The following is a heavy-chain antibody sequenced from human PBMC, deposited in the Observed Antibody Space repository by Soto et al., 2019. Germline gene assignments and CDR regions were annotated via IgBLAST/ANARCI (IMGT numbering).Heavy chain of an antibody. J-gene: IGHJ6*02. Sequence: SETLSLTCAVYGGSFSGYYWSWIRQPPGKGLEWIGEINHSGSTNYNPSLKSRVTISVDTSKNQFSMKLSSVTAADTAVYYCARGKARIFGVVIIYYYGMEVWGQGTTVT. CDR3: ARGKARIFGVVIIYYYGMEV. CDR1: GGSFSGYY. V-gene: IGHV4-34*01. CDR2: INHSGST. D-gene: IGHD3-3*01.